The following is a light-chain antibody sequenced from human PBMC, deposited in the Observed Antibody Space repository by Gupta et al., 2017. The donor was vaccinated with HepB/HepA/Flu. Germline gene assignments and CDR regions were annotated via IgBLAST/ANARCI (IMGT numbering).Light chain of an antibody. J-gene: IGKJ4*01. Sequence: EIVLTQSPVTLSLSPGERATLSCRASQSVSRYLAWYQQKPGQPPSLLVFDASNRATGVPARFSGSGSGTDFSLTISSLEPEDFAVYYCQQRINCPLTFGEGTRVEIK. CDR2: DAS. CDR1: QSVSRY. V-gene: IGKV3-11*01. CDR3: QQRINCPLT.